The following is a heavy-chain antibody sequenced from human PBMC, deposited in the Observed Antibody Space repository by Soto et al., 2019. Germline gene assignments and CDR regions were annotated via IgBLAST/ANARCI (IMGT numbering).Heavy chain of an antibody. D-gene: IGHD3-3*01. CDR2: IIPMFGSA. Sequence: SVKVSCKASGGSFSSFAFSWVRQAPGQGLEWMGGIIPMFGSANYANEFLARVPFTSDDSTSTAYMEIICLTFEDTSFYYCAVSLYGVVLRYYYLMDVWGPGTSVTVSS. CDR1: GGSFSSFA. J-gene: IGHJ6*02. CDR3: AVSLYGVVLRYYYLMDV. V-gene: IGHV1-69*13.